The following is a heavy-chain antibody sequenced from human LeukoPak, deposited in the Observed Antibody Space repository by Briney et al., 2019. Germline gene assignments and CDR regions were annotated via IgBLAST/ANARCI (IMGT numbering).Heavy chain of an antibody. CDR2: INHSGST. Sequence: SETLSLTCAVYGGSFSGYYWSWIRQPPGKGLERIGEINHSGSTNYNPSLKSRVTISVDTSKNQFSLKLSSVTAADTAVYYCAREEARVDYWGQGTLVTVSS. CDR3: AREEARVDY. CDR1: GGSFSGYY. V-gene: IGHV4-34*01. J-gene: IGHJ4*02.